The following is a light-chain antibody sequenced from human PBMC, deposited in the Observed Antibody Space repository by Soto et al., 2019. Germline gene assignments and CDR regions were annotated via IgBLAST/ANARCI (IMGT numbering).Light chain of an antibody. CDR1: QNVYNN. V-gene: IGKV3-15*01. CDR2: DAS. J-gene: IGKJ4*01. Sequence: EIVMTQSPATLSVSPGEGATLSCKASQNVYNNLAWYQQRPGQPPRLLIYDASTRATGISARFSGSGYGTEFPLAIRRLQSEDFAVYFCQQCRNWPLTFGGGTKVEIK. CDR3: QQCRNWPLT.